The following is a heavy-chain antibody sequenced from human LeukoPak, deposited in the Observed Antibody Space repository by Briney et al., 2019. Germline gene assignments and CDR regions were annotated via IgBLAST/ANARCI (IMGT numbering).Heavy chain of an antibody. Sequence: PVASVKVSCKASGYTFTSYYINWVRQATGQGLEWMGWMNPNGGNTGYAQKFQGRVTMTRNTSISTAYMELSSLRPEDTAVYSCARMRASSYYYYSGMDVWGQGTTVTVSS. V-gene: IGHV1-8*01. CDR2: MNPNGGNT. CDR1: GYTFTSYY. CDR3: ARMRASSYYYYSGMDV. J-gene: IGHJ6*02.